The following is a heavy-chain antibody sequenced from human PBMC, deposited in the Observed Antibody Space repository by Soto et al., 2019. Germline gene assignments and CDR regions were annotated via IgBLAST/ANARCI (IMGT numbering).Heavy chain of an antibody. CDR1: GDTFSNHA. CDR3: ARARYCSGGSCYNWFDP. D-gene: IGHD2-15*01. J-gene: IGHJ5*02. V-gene: IGHV1-69*13. Sequence: ASVKVSCKAAGDTFSNHAVSWVRQAPGQGLEWMGGIIPIFGTADYAQKFQGRVTITADESTSTAYMELSSLRSEDTAVYYCARARYCSGGSCYNWFDPWGQGTLVTVSS. CDR2: IIPIFGTA.